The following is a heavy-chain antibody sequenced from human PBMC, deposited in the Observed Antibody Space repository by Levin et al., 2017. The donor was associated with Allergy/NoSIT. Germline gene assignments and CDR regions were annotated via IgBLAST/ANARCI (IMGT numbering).Heavy chain of an antibody. V-gene: IGHV3-23*01. CDR1: GFTFSSYA. CDR3: AKVGYDYVWGFEDY. D-gene: IGHD3-16*01. J-gene: IGHJ4*02. CDR2: ISGSGGST. Sequence: PTGGSLRLSCAASGFTFSSYAMSWVRQAPGKGLEWVSAISGSGGSTYYADSVKGRFTISRDNSKNTLYLQMNSLRAEDTAVYYCAKVGYDYVWGFEDYWGQGTLVTVSS.